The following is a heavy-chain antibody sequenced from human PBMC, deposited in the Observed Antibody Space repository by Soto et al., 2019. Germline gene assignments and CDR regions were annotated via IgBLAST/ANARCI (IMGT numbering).Heavy chain of an antibody. CDR3: TTESPETHDFDY. CDR1: GFTFSNAW. J-gene: IGHJ4*02. Sequence: EVQLVESGGGLVKPGGSLRLSCAASGFTFSNAWMSWVRQAPGKGLEWVGRIKSKTDGGTTDYAAPVKGRFTISRDDSKNTLYLQMNSLKTEDTAVYYCTTESPETHDFDYWGQGTLVTVSS. V-gene: IGHV3-15*01. CDR2: IKSKTDGGTT.